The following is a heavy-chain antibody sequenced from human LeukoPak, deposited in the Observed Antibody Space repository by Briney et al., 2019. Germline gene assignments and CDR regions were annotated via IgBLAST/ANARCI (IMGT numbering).Heavy chain of an antibody. CDR3: ARGSQFNWFDP. J-gene: IGHJ5*02. Sequence: SETLSLTCTVSGGSISNYYWNWIRQPPGKGLEWIGYIYYSGSTNYNPSLKSRVTISVDTSKNQFSLRLSSVTAADTAVYYCARGSQFNWFDPWGQGTLVTVSS. CDR1: GGSISNYY. V-gene: IGHV4-59*01. CDR2: IYYSGST.